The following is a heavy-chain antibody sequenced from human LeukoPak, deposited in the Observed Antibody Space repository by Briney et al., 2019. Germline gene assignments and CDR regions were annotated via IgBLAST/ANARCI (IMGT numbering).Heavy chain of an antibody. J-gene: IGHJ6*03. CDR1: SGSISSNNW. Sequence: SETLSLTCAVSSGSISSNNWWSWVRQPPGKGLEWIGEIFHSGNTNYNPSLKTRVTILLDRSTNQLSLKVNSVTAADTAVYYCARGRADYEWGYYYYYYMDVWGKGTTVTVSS. CDR3: ARGRADYEWGYYYYYYMDV. V-gene: IGHV4-4*02. CDR2: IFHSGNT. D-gene: IGHD4-17*01.